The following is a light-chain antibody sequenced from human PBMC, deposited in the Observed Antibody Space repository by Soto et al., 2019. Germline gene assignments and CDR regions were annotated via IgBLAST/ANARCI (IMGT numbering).Light chain of an antibody. J-gene: IGKJ1*01. CDR2: GAS. CDR1: QSVGTY. V-gene: IGKV3-15*01. CDR3: QQYNDWPRT. Sequence: EIVMTQSPATVSVSPGERATLSCRASQSVGTYLAWYQQKPGQAPRLLIYGASTRAAGISPRFSGGGSGTEFTLTISSLQSEDFAVYYCQQYNDWPRTFGQGTKVGIK.